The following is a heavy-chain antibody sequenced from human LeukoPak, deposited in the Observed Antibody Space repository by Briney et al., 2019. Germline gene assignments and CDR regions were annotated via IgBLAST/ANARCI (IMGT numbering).Heavy chain of an antibody. CDR1: GFTFSSYS. D-gene: IGHD3-10*01. V-gene: IGHV3-21*01. CDR3: ASFRSGSYPRLDY. J-gene: IGHJ4*02. Sequence: GGSLRLSCAASGFTFSSYSMNWVRQAPGKGLEGVSSISSSSSYIYYADSVKGRFTISRDNAKNSLYLQMNSLRAEDTAVYYCASFRSGSYPRLDYWGQGTLVTVSS. CDR2: ISSSSSYI.